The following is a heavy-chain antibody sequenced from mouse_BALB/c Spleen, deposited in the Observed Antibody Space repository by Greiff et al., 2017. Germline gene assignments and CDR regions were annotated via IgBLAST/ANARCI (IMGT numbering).Heavy chain of an antibody. CDR3: TRWLPDAMDD. V-gene: IGHV1S127*01. J-gene: IGHJ4*01. CDR2: IDPSDSYT. Sequence: QVQLQQPGAELVKPGASVKMSCKASGYTFTSYWMHWVKQRPGQGLEWIGVIDPSDSYTSYNQKFKGKATLTVDTSSSTAYMQLSSLTSEDAAVYYCTRWLPDAMDDWGQGTSVTVSS. D-gene: IGHD2-2*01. CDR1: GYTFTSYW.